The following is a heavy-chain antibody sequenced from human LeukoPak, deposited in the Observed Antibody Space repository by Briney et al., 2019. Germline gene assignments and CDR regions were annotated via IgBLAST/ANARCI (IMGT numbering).Heavy chain of an antibody. CDR1: GFTFSSYS. CDR3: AREGSDFWSGYSKGYFDY. D-gene: IGHD3-3*01. CDR2: IGSSVSTR. J-gene: IGHJ4*02. Sequence: GGSLRLSCAVSGFTFSSYSMNWVRRAPGKGLEWISYIGSSVSTRYYADSVKGRFTISRDNGKHSLYLQMNSLRAEDTAVYYCAREGSDFWSGYSKGYFDYWGQGTLVTVSS. V-gene: IGHV3-48*01.